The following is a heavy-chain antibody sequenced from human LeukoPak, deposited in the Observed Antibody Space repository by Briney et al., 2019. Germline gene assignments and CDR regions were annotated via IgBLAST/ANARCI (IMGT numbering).Heavy chain of an antibody. J-gene: IGHJ4*02. Sequence: GGSLRLSCVASGFTFSNYGMHWVRQAPGQGLVWLSRLSTDGSSTDYADSVKGRFTISRDNAKNTLYLQMNSLRAEDTAVYYCARVSCDYTTCKYPFDYWGQGTLVTVSS. V-gene: IGHV3-74*01. D-gene: IGHD3-3*01. CDR3: ARVSCDYTTCKYPFDY. CDR1: GFTFSNYG. CDR2: LSTDGSST.